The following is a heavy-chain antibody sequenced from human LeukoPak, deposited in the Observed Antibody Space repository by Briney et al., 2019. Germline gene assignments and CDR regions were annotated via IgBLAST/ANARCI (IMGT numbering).Heavy chain of an antibody. CDR2: IIPIFGTA. Sequence: SVKVSCKASGGTFSSYAISWVRQAPGQGLEWMGGIIPIFGTANYAQKFQGRVTITRNTSISTAYMELSSLRSDDTAVYYCARTAVAGSYNWFDPWGQGTLVTVSS. CDR3: ARTAVAGSYNWFDP. D-gene: IGHD6-19*01. CDR1: GGTFSSYA. J-gene: IGHJ5*02. V-gene: IGHV1-69*05.